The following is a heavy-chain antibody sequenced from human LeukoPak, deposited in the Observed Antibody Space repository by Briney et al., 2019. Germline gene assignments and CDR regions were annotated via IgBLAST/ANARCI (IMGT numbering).Heavy chain of an antibody. CDR2: IKEDGGER. Sequence: GGSLRLSCTGSGFTFSIYWMSWVRQAPGKGLEWVANIKEDGGERHYVDSVKGRFTISRDNAKSSLYLQMNSLRAEDTAVYYCATRHYGDYEFLQRWGQGTLVTVSS. V-gene: IGHV3-7*01. D-gene: IGHD4-17*01. J-gene: IGHJ1*01. CDR3: ATRHYGDYEFLQR. CDR1: GFTFSIYW.